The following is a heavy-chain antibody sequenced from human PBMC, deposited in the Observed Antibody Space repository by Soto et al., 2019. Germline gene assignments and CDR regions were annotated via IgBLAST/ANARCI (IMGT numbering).Heavy chain of an antibody. CDR3: VRETYDAGGYFYDS. J-gene: IGHJ5*01. D-gene: IGHD3-22*01. Sequence: GGSLRLSCAASGFTFTHCAMSWVRQAPGQGPEWVSTISGNGGTRYYADSVKGRFTISRDNSKNTVSLQLNSLRAEDTATYYCVRETYDAGGYFYDSWGPGTLVTVS. CDR2: ISGNGGTR. CDR1: GFTFTHCA. V-gene: IGHV3-23*01.